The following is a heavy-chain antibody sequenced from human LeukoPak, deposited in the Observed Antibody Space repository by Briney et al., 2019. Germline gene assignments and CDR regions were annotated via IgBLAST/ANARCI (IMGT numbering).Heavy chain of an antibody. V-gene: IGHV3-23*01. CDR3: ARASWVSNAVAVS. D-gene: IGHD1-1*01. Sequence: PGGSLRLSCAASGFTFSNYPMTWVRQAPGKGLEWVSALSGSGGRTYYADSVKGRFTLSRDDSRNTVYLQLNSLRVEDTAVYYCARASWVSNAVAVSWGQGTLVTVSS. J-gene: IGHJ5*02. CDR2: LSGSGGRT. CDR1: GFTFSNYP.